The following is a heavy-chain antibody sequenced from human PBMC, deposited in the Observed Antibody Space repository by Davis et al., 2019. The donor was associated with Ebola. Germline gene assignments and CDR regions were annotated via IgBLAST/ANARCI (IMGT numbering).Heavy chain of an antibody. CDR3: ARPLGGGSAFDI. CDR1: GYTFTSYG. CDR2: ISAYNGNT. D-gene: IGHD2-15*01. J-gene: IGHJ3*02. Sequence: ASVKVSCKASGYTFTSYGISWVRQAPGQGLEWMGWISAYNGNTNYAQKFQGRVTITADESTSTAYMELSSLRSEDTAVYYCARPLGGGSAFDIWGQGTMVTVSS. V-gene: IGHV1-18*01.